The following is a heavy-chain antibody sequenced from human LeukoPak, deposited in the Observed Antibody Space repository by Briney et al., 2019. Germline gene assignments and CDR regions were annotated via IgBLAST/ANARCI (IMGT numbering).Heavy chain of an antibody. J-gene: IGHJ4*02. CDR3: ARGVCSGGSCYGLYYFDY. CDR1: GFTFSNAW. CDR2: INHSGST. D-gene: IGHD2-15*01. V-gene: IGHV4-34*01. Sequence: GSLRLSCVGSGFTFSNAWMSWVRQAPGKGLEWIGEINHSGSTNYNPSLKSRVTISVDTSKNQFSLKLSSVTAADTAVYYCARGVCSGGSCYGLYYFDYWGQGTLVTVSS.